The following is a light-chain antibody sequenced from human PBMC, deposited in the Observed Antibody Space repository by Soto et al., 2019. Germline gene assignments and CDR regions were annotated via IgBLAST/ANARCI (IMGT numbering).Light chain of an antibody. CDR3: QQSYSTPPVT. Sequence: DIQMTQSPSSLSASVGDRVTITCRASQSISSYLNWYQQKPGKAPKLLIYAASSLQSGVPSRFRGSGSGTDFTLTISSLQPEDFATYYCQQSYSTPPVTFGHGTKVDIK. CDR1: QSISSY. V-gene: IGKV1-39*01. J-gene: IGKJ1*01. CDR2: AAS.